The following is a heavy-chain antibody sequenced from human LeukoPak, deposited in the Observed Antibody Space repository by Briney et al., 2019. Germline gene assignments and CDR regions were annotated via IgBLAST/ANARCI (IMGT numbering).Heavy chain of an antibody. D-gene: IGHD5-24*01. J-gene: IGHJ3*02. Sequence: SETLSLTCNVSGDSLTSHFWSWIRQAPGKGLEWIGYVFHSGTTNYSPSLKSRVTISLDTSKKQFYLRLASVTAADTAVYYCARRMATVTDAFDIWGRGTMASVSS. CDR2: VFHSGTT. CDR1: GDSLTSHF. CDR3: ARRMATVTDAFDI. V-gene: IGHV4-59*08.